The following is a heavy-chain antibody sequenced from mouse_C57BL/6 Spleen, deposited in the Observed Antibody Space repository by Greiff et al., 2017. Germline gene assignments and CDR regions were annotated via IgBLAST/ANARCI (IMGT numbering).Heavy chain of an antibody. CDR2: IYPGDGDT. V-gene: IGHV1-80*01. Sequence: QVQLQQSGAELVKPGASVKISCKASGYAFSSYWMNWVKQRPGKGLEWIGQIYPGDGDTNYNGKFKGKATLTADKSSSTAYMQLSSLTSEDSAVYFCAREGDYYGSPYYCDYWGQGTTLTVSS. CDR3: AREGDYYGSPYYCDY. D-gene: IGHD1-1*01. J-gene: IGHJ2*01. CDR1: GYAFSSYW.